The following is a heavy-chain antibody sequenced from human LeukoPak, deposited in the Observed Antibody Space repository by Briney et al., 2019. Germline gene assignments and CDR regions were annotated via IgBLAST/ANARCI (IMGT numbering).Heavy chain of an antibody. CDR2: ISSSSSYI. D-gene: IGHD3-10*01. CDR1: GFTFSSYS. V-gene: IGHV3-21*01. J-gene: IGHJ4*02. CDR3: ARDHGSGSSPFDY. Sequence: GGSLRLSCAASGFTFSSYSMNWVRQAPGKGLEWVSSISSSSSYIYYADSVKGRFTISRDNAKNSLYLQMNSLRAEDTAVYYCARDHGSGSSPFDYWGQGTLVTVSS.